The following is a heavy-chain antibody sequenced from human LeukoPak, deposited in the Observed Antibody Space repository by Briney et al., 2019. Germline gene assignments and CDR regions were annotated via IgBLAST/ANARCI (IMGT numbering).Heavy chain of an antibody. CDR1: GYTFTSYA. D-gene: IGHD3-22*01. CDR3: AREGMDVSYDSSGFPLDY. J-gene: IGHJ4*02. CDR2: INPNSGGT. Sequence: ASVKVSCKASGYTFTSYAMNWVRQAPGQGLEWMGWINPNSGGTNYAQKFQGRVTMTRDTSISTAYMELSRLRSDDTAVYYCAREGMDVSYDSSGFPLDYWGQGTLVTVSS. V-gene: IGHV1-2*02.